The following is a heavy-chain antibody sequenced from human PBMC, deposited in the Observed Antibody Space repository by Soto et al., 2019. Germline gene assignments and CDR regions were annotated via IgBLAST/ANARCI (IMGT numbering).Heavy chain of an antibody. Sequence: ASVEVSCKASGYTLNSYGINWVRQSAGQGLEWMGWISGYNGHTSYAQRLQGRVTMTTDTSTSTAFMELRSLRSDDTAVYYCARGSTQLWLRIADFDYSRQGPLVTVSP. V-gene: IGHV1-18*01. J-gene: IGHJ4*02. CDR1: GYTLNSYG. CDR3: ARGSTQLWLRIADFDY. CDR2: ISGYNGHT. D-gene: IGHD5-18*01.